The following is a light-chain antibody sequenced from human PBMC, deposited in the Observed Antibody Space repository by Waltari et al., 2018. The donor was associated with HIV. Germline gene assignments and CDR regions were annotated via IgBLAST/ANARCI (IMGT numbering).Light chain of an antibody. Sequence: DFVMTQSPLSLPVTPGEPASISCKASQSLLHSNGYNYLHWYLQKQGQSPQPLIYLGSNRASGVPDRFSGSGSGTHFTLKISRVEAEDVGVYYCMQALGTPRVTFGQGTKLEIK. V-gene: IGKV2-28*01. CDR1: QSLLHSNGYNY. J-gene: IGKJ2*01. CDR2: LGS. CDR3: MQALGTPRVT.